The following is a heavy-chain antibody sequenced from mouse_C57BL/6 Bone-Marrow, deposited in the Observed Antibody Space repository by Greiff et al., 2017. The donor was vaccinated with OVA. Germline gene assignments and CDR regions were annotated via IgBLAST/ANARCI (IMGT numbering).Heavy chain of an antibody. V-gene: IGHV1-81*01. CDR1: GYTFTSYG. Sequence: VQLQPSGAELARPGASVKLSCKASGYTFTSYGIRWVKQSTGQGLEWIGEIYPRSGHTYYNEKFKGQATLTADKSSSTAYMERRSLTSEDSAVYVCARFPIYDDYAPWYVDGWGTGTTVTVSS. CDR3: ARFPIYDDYAPWYVDG. D-gene: IGHD2-4*01. CDR2: IYPRSGHT. J-gene: IGHJ1*03.